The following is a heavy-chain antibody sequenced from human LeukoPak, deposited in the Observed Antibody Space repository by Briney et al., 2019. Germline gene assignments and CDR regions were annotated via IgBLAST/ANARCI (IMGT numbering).Heavy chain of an antibody. CDR2: IIPIFGTA. V-gene: IGHV1-69*05. J-gene: IGHJ5*02. CDR1: GGTFSSYA. D-gene: IGHD4-17*01. CDR3: ARVQDTVTHVRGRTNNWLDP. Sequence: SVKVSCKASGGTFSSYAISWVRQAPGQGLEWMGRIIPIFGTANYAQKFQGRVTITTDESTSTAYMELSSLRSEDTAVYYCARVQDTVTHVRGRTNNWLDPWGQGTLVTVSS.